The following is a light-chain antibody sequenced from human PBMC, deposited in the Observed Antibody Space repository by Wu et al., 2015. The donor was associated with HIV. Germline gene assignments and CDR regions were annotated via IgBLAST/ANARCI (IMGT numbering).Light chain of an antibody. CDR1: QTISNN. CDR2: DTS. J-gene: IGKJ4*02. Sequence: EIVMTQSPATLSVSPGERVTLSCRASQTISNNLAWYQQKPGQAPRLLIYDTSNRVPGIPDRFSGSGSGTDFTLTISRLEPEDFAVYFCQQYGTSPSTFGGGTKVEIK. CDR3: QQYGTSPST. V-gene: IGKV3-20*01.